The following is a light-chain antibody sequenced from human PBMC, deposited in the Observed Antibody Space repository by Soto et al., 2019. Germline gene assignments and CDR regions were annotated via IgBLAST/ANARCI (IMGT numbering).Light chain of an antibody. V-gene: IGKV3-20*01. J-gene: IGKJ4*01. CDR1: QSVSSSY. CDR3: QQYGSSPPLT. Sequence: EIVLTQSPGTLSLSPGERATLSCRASQSVSSSYLAWYQQKPGQAPRLLIYGASSRATGIPDRFSGSGSGTDFTLTIGRLEPEDFAVYYCQQYGSSPPLTFGGGTKVDIK. CDR2: GAS.